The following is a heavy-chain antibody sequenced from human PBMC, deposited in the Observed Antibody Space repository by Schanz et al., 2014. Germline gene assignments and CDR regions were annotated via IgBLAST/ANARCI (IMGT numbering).Heavy chain of an antibody. CDR2: IWFDGNNK. J-gene: IGHJ4*02. V-gene: IGHV3-33*06. D-gene: IGHD2-21*01. CDR3: TKWANEGGGGYCHFDL. CDR1: GFTFSAYG. Sequence: QVQLVESGGGVVQPGRSLRLSCAASGFTFSAYGMHWVRQAPGKGLEWVAVIWFDGNNKFYADSVKGRFTISRDNSKNTLYLQMSSLRAEDTAIYYCTKWANEGGGGYCHFDLWGQGTLVTVSS.